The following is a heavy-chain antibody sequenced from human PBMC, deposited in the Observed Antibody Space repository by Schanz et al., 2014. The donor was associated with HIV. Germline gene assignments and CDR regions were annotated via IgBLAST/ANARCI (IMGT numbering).Heavy chain of an antibody. D-gene: IGHD6-13*01. V-gene: IGHV3-33*01. J-gene: IGHJ5*02. CDR3: AREYYSRNWNWFDP. CDR2: IWYDGTNI. Sequence: QVQLVESGGGLVKPGGSLRLSCAASGFTFRNFGMHWVRQAPGKGLEWVAVIWYDGTNIDYADSVKGRFTVSRDNSKNMLYLQMNSLRAEDTAVYYCAREYYSRNWNWFDPWGQGTLVTVSS. CDR1: GFTFRNFG.